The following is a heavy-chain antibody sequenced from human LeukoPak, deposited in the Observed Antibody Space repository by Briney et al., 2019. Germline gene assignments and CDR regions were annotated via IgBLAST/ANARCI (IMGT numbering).Heavy chain of an antibody. J-gene: IGHJ5*02. D-gene: IGHD3-3*01. Sequence: PGGSLRLSCVASGLTFSSYSMNWVRQAPGKGLEWISYISSSSSTIYYADSVKGRFTISRDNAKNSLYLQMNSLRAEDTAVYYCASGKGHDFWSGYLSWFDPWGQGTLVTVYS. CDR1: GLTFSSYS. CDR3: ASGKGHDFWSGYLSWFDP. V-gene: IGHV3-48*04. CDR2: ISSSSSTI.